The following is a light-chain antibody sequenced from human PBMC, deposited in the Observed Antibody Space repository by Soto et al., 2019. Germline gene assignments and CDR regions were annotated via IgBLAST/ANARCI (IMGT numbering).Light chain of an antibody. CDR3: SSYTRTSSYV. CDR1: SNDVGGYDY. V-gene: IGLV2-14*01. CDR2: EVS. J-gene: IGLJ1*01. Sequence: QSALTQPASVSGSPGQSITISCTGSSNDVGGYDYVSWFQQHPGKAPKLLISEVSNRPSGVSYRFSGSKSGTTASLTISGLQAEDEADYYCSSYTRTSSYVFGGGTKLTVL.